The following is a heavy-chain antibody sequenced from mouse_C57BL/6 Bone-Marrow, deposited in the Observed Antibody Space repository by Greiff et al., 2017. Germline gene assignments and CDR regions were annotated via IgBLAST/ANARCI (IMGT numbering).Heavy chain of an antibody. D-gene: IGHD6-1*01. CDR3: AREVPWSHYFDY. CDR1: GYTFTDYY. Sequence: VQLQQSGPVLVKPGASVKMSCKASGYTFTDYYMNWVKQSHGKSLEWIGVINPYNGGTSYNQKFKGKATLTVDKSSSTAYMELNSLTSEDSAVYYCAREVPWSHYFDYWGQGTTLTVSS. CDR2: INPYNGGT. V-gene: IGHV1-19*01. J-gene: IGHJ2*01.